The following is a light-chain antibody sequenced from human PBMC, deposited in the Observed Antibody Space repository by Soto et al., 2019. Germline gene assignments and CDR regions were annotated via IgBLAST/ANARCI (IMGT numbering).Light chain of an antibody. CDR1: SSDVGGYND. CDR2: DVS. CDR3: RSYTSSRTLVV. V-gene: IGLV2-14*01. J-gene: IGLJ2*01. Sequence: QSALTQPASVSGSPGQSITISCTGTSSDVGGYNDVSWYQQHPGKAPKLMIYDVSNRPSGVSNRFSGSTSGNTASLTISGLQDEDEADYYCRSYTSSRTLVVFGGGTKLTVL.